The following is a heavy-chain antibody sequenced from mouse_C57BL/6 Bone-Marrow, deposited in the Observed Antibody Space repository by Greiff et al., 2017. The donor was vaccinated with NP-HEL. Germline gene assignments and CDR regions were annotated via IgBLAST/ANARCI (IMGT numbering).Heavy chain of an antibody. D-gene: IGHD1-1*01. J-gene: IGHJ3*01. CDR2: ISSGGSYT. V-gene: IGHV5-6*01. CDR1: GFTFSSYG. Sequence: EVKLMESGGDLVKPGGSLKLSCAASGFTFSSYGMSWVRQTPDKRLEWVATISSGGSYTYYPDSVKGRFTISRDNATNTLYLQMSSLKSDDTAMYYCARPYYYGSSPYWGQGTLVTVSA. CDR3: ARPYYYGSSPY.